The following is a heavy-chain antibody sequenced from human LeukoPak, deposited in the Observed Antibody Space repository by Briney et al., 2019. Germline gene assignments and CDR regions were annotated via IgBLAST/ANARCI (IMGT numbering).Heavy chain of an antibody. Sequence: GGSLRLSCAASEFTFSSYAMQWVRQAPGKGLEWVSGISASGGNTWYADSVEGRFTISRDNSKNTLYLQMNSLRAEDTAVYYCAKYVSARGPPYALAVWGQGTTVTVSS. V-gene: IGHV3-23*01. CDR3: AKYVSARGPPYALAV. D-gene: IGHD2/OR15-2a*01. J-gene: IGHJ6*02. CDR1: EFTFSSYA. CDR2: ISASGGNT.